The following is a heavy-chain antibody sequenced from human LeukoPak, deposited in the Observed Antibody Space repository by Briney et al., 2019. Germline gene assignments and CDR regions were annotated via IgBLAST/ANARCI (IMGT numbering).Heavy chain of an antibody. V-gene: IGHV3-66*01. J-gene: IGHJ4*02. CDR2: IYSGGST. Sequence: PGGSLRLSCAASGFTVSSNYMSWVRQAPGKGLEWVSVIYSGGSTYYADSVKGRFTISRDNSKNTLYLQMNSLRAEDAAVYYCAREVTYDSSGYHLDYFDYWGQGTLVTVSS. CDR1: GFTVSSNY. CDR3: AREVTYDSSGYHLDYFDY. D-gene: IGHD3-22*01.